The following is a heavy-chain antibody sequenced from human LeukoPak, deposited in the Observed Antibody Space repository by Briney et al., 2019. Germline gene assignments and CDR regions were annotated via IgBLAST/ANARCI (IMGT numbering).Heavy chain of an antibody. CDR2: ISGSGGST. Sequence: GGSLRLSCAASGFTFSSYAMSWVRQAPGKGLEWVSAISGSGGSTYYADPVKGRFTISRDNSKNTLYLQMNSLRAEDTAVYYCAKAVRSSTSPGYYYYYGMDVWGQGTTVTVSS. D-gene: IGHD2-2*01. J-gene: IGHJ6*02. CDR1: GFTFSSYA. V-gene: IGHV3-23*01. CDR3: AKAVRSSTSPGYYYYYGMDV.